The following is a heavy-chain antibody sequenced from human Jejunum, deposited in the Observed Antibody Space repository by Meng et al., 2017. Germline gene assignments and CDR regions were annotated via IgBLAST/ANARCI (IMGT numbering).Heavy chain of an antibody. CDR1: GDSISTDW. Sequence: QVQLEESGPGLVKPSGTLSLTFAVSGDSISTDWWNWVRQPPGKSLEWIGEIYHSGTTYYNPSLKSRVTISVDKSKNQFSLRLSFVTAADTAVYYCAKYSRGFDSWGQGTLVTVSS. D-gene: IGHD2-15*01. V-gene: IGHV4-4*02. CDR3: AKYSRGFDS. J-gene: IGHJ4*02. CDR2: IYHSGTT.